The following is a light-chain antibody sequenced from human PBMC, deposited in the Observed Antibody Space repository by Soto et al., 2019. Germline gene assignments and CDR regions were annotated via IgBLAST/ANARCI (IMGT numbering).Light chain of an antibody. V-gene: IGLV2-14*01. CDR1: SSDVGGYNY. J-gene: IGLJ1*01. Sequence: QSALTQPASMSGSPGQSITISCTGTSSDVGGYNYVSWYQQHPGKAPRLMLYEVSNRPSRVSSRFSGSKSGNTASLTISGLQAEDEADYYCSSYTISNTLPFVFGTGTKLTVL. CDR3: SSYTISNTLPFV. CDR2: EVS.